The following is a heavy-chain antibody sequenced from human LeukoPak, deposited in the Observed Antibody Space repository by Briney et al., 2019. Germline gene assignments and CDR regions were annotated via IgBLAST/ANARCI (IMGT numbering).Heavy chain of an antibody. CDR2: IYYSGSN. D-gene: IGHD3-22*01. J-gene: IGHJ4*02. CDR3: ARGRSYYDSTGYAY. Sequence: PSETLSRTCAVSGGSMSSYYWRWLRQPPGKGLEGIGYIYYSGSNNCNPSLKSRVTISVDTSKNQFSLKLTSVSAADTAVYYCARGRSYYDSTGYAYWGQGTQVTVSS. CDR1: GGSMSSYY. V-gene: IGHV4-59*12.